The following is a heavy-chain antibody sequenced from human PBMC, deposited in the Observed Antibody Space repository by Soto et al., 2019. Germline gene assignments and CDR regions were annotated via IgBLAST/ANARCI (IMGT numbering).Heavy chain of an antibody. CDR1: GFAFSSYA. Sequence: EVQLLESGGGLVQPGGSLRLSCAASGFAFSSYAISWVRQPPGKGLEWVSAISGSGGTTYYADSVKGRFTISRDNSKNTLYLQMNSLRAEDTAVYYCAKVPYCSGGCCYPDYWGQGTLVTVSS. D-gene: IGHD2-15*01. J-gene: IGHJ4*02. V-gene: IGHV3-23*01. CDR2: ISGSGGTT. CDR3: AKVPYCSGGCCYPDY.